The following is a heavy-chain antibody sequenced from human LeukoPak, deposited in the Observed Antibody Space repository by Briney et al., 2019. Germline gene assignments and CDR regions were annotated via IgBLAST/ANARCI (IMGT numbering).Heavy chain of an antibody. CDR1: GYTFTDYY. V-gene: IGHV1-69-2*01. Sequence: ASVKVSCXVSGYTFTDYYMHWVQQAPGKGLEWMGLVDPEDGETIYAEKFQGRVTITADTSTDTAYMELSSLRSEDTAVYYCATVNRPFGYYGSGSYKAPFDYWGQGTLVTVSS. CDR3: ATVNRPFGYYGSGSYKAPFDY. D-gene: IGHD3-10*01. CDR2: VDPEDGET. J-gene: IGHJ4*02.